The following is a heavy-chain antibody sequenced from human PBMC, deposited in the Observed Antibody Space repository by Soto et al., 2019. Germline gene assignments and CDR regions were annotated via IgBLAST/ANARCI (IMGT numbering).Heavy chain of an antibody. J-gene: IGHJ5*02. CDR1: GGSISSSSYY. Sequence: SETLSLTCTVSGGSISSSSYYWGWIRQPPGKGLEWIGSIYYSGSTYYNPSLKSRVTISVDTSKNQFSLKLSSVTAADTAVYYCARHYHPTGLVPAARSSWGQGTLVTVSS. V-gene: IGHV4-39*01. CDR3: ARHYHPTGLVPAARSS. CDR2: IYYSGST. D-gene: IGHD2-2*01.